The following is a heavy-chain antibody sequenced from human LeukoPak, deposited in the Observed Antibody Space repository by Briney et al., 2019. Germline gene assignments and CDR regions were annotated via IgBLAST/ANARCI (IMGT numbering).Heavy chain of an antibody. CDR2: MNPNSGNT. J-gene: IGHJ6*02. V-gene: IGHV1-8*01. CDR3: ARARGDYYYYYGMDV. CDR1: GYTFTSYD. Sequence: ASVKVSFKASGYTFTSYDINWVRQATGQGLEWMGWMNPNSGNTGYAQKFQGRVTMTRNTSISTAYMELSSLRSEDTAVYYCARARGDYYYYYGMDVWGQGTTVTVSS. D-gene: IGHD3-10*01.